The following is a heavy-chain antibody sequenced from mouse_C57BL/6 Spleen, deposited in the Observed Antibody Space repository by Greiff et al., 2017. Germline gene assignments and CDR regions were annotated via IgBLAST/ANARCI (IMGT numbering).Heavy chain of an antibody. Sequence: VQLQQPGAELVKPGASVKMSCKASGYTFTSYWITWVKQRPGQGLEWIGDIYPGSGSTNYNEKFKSKATLTVDTSSSTAYMQLSSLTSEDSAVYYCARDLLRRVYYAMDYWGQGTSVTVSS. D-gene: IGHD1-1*01. CDR3: ARDLLRRVYYAMDY. CDR1: GYTFTSYW. CDR2: IYPGSGST. J-gene: IGHJ4*01. V-gene: IGHV1-55*01.